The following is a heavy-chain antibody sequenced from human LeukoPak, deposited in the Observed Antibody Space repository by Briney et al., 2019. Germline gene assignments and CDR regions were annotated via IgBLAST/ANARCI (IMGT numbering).Heavy chain of an antibody. J-gene: IGHJ4*02. CDR3: ASGGTAVVMALTYYFDT. CDR2: IYHTGST. V-gene: IGHV4-38-2*01. Sequence: APETLSLTCAVSGYSISSGYYWGWIRQPPGKGLEWIGSIYHTGSTYYNPSLQSRVTISLDSPKNQFSLKLTSVTAADTAVYYCASGGTAVVMALTYYFDTWGQGTPVTVSS. CDR1: GYSISSGYY. D-gene: IGHD3-22*01.